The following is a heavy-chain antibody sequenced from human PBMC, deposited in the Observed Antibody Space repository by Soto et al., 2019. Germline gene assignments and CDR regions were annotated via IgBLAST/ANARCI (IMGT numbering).Heavy chain of an antibody. CDR1: GYTVTGYY. V-gene: IGHV1-2*02. CDR3: ARRDSSGYYYVDY. D-gene: IGHD3-22*01. Sequence: ASVKVSCKDSGYTVTGYYMHWVRQAPGQGLEWTGWINPNSGGTNYAQKFQGRVTMTRDTSISTAYMELSRLRSDDTAVYYCARRDSSGYYYVDYWGKGTLVTVSS. CDR2: INPNSGGT. J-gene: IGHJ4*02.